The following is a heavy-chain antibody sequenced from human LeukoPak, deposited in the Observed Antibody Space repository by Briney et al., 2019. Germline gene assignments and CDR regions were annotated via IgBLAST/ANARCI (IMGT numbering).Heavy chain of an antibody. CDR1: GYTFTSYG. J-gene: IGHJ6*03. CDR3: ARAPPYDFWSGSTYMDV. CDR2: ISAYNGNT. V-gene: IGHV1-18*01. D-gene: IGHD3-3*01. Sequence: GASVKVSCKASGYTFTSYGISWVRQAPGQGLEWMGWISAYNGNTNYAQELQGRVTMTTDTSTSTAYMELRSLRSDDTAVYYCARAPPYDFWSGSTYMDVWGKGTTVTVSS.